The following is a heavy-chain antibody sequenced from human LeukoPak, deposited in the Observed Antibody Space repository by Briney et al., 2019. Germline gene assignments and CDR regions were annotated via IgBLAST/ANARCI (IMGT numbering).Heavy chain of an antibody. CDR2: IIPIFGTA. Sequence: SVKVSCKASGGTFSSYAISWVRQAPGQGLEWMGGIIPIFGTANYAQKFQGRVTITTDESTSTAYMELSSLRSEDTAVYYCASHPGRDCSSTSCKRNYYYYYYMDVWGKGTRSPSP. J-gene: IGHJ6*03. D-gene: IGHD2-2*01. V-gene: IGHV1-69*05. CDR3: ASHPGRDCSSTSCKRNYYYYYYMDV. CDR1: GGTFSSYA.